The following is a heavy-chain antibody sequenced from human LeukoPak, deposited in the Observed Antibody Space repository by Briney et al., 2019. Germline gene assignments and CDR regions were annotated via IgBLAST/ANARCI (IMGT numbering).Heavy chain of an antibody. D-gene: IGHD3-3*02. CDR2: IETGGRT. J-gene: IGHJ4*02. CDR1: GFSVSANY. V-gene: IGHV3-66*01. Sequence: PGGSLRLSCAASGFSVSANYMTWVRQAPGKGLEWVSVIETGGRTYHADSVKGRFTLSRDNAKNTLYLQMNRLRVEDTAVYYCARGSLGHDYWGQGTLVTVSS. CDR3: ARGSLGHDY.